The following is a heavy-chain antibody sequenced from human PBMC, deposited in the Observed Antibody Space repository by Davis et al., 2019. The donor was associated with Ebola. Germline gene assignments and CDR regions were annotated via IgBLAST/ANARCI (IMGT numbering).Heavy chain of an antibody. J-gene: IGHJ4*02. CDR1: GFTFSSYA. CDR3: VKGNPIEVDY. CDR2: IWSSGHNT. V-gene: IGHV3-23*01. Sequence: GESLKISCAASGFTFSSYAMPWVRQAPGKGLQWVSTIWSSGHNTYYADSVKGRFTISRDNSKNTLYLQMSNLRAEDTAVYYCVKGNPIEVDYWGQGTLVTVSS. D-gene: IGHD1-14*01.